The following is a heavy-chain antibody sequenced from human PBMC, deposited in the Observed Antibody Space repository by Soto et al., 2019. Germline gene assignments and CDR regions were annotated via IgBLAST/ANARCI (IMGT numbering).Heavy chain of an antibody. J-gene: IGHJ6*02. CDR1: GGTFSSYA. CDR2: IIPIFGTA. CDR3: ARVPLIVVVPAAPWYYYGMDV. V-gene: IGHV1-69*01. Sequence: QVQLVQSGAEVKKPGSSVKVSCKASGGTFSSYAISWVRQAPGQGLEWMGGIIPIFGTANYAQKFQGRVTITADESTSTAYMELSSLRSEDTAVYYCARVPLIVVVPAAPWYYYGMDVWGQGTTVTVSS. D-gene: IGHD2-2*01.